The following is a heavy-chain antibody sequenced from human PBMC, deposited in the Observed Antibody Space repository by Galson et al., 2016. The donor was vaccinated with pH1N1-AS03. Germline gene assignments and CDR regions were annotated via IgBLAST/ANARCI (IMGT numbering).Heavy chain of an antibody. CDR1: DVSLRAYW. D-gene: IGHD1-1*01. Sequence: SLRLSCAASDVSLRAYWMSWVRQSPGKGLEWVASTNPDGSQKDYLDSMKGRFTISKDNAKNSLSLQMSSLRVEDTAVYYCATNALKVRVDYWGQGTLVTVSS. CDR3: ATNALKVRVDY. J-gene: IGHJ4*02. CDR2: TNPDGSQK. V-gene: IGHV3-7*03.